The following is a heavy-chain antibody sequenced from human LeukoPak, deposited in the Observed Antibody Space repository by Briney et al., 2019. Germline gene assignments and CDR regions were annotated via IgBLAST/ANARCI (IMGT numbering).Heavy chain of an antibody. CDR1: GDSISSYY. V-gene: IGHV4-59*01. CDR3: ARLQRITMAGPDYWYFDL. CDR2: ISYSGST. J-gene: IGHJ2*01. Sequence: TLSLTCTVSGDSISSYYWSWIRQPPEKGLEWIAYISYSGSTNYNPSLKSRVTISVDTSKTQFSLRMNSVTAADTAVYYCARLQRITMAGPDYWYFDLWGRGTLVTVSS. D-gene: IGHD3-10*01.